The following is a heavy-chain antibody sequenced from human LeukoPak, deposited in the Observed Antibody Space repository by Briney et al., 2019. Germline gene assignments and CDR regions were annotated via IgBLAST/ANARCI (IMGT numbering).Heavy chain of an antibody. J-gene: IGHJ5*02. CDR3: ARGIVDYNNAATRRFDP. CDR2: IYPNTGGT. CDR1: GYTFTVYY. Sequence: ASVKVSCKASGYTFTVYYTHWVRQAPGHGLEWMGWIYPNTGGTNYAQKFQGRVTMTRDTSISAAYMEMSSLKSNDSAVYYCARGIVDYNNAATRRFDPWGQGTLVTVSS. V-gene: IGHV1-2*02. D-gene: IGHD4-11*01.